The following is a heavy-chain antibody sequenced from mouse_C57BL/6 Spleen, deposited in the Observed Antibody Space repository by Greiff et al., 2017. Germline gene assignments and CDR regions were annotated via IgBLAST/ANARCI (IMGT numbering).Heavy chain of an antibody. CDR3: ARRDDGYLSCDY. D-gene: IGHD2-3*01. V-gene: IGHV5-6*02. Sequence: EVKLVESGGDLVKPGGSLKLSCAASGFTFSSYGMSWVRQTPDKRLEWVATISSGGSYTYYPDSVKGRFTISRDNAKNTLYLQMSSLKSEDTAMYYCARRDDGYLSCDYWGQGTTLTVSS. CDR2: ISSGGSYT. CDR1: GFTFSSYG. J-gene: IGHJ2*01.